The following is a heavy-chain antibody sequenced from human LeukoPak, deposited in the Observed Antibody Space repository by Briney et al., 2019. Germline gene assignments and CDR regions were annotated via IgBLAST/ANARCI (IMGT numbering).Heavy chain of an antibody. CDR1: GFTFSSYS. V-gene: IGHV3-21*01. CDR3: ARGADGVSSNSRGWFDP. D-gene: IGHD2-15*01. CDR2: ISTSSSYI. J-gene: IGHJ5*02. Sequence: GGSLRLSCAASGFTFSSYSMNWVRQAPGKGLEWVSSISTSSSYIYYADSVKGRFTIPRDNAKNSLYLQMNSLRVEDTAVYSCARGADGVSSNSRGWFDPWGQGTLVTVSS.